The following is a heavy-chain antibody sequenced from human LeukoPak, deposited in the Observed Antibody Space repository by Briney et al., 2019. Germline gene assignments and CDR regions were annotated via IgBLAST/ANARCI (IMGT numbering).Heavy chain of an antibody. D-gene: IGHD1-26*01. V-gene: IGHV1-2*02. CDR2: INPNSGGT. CDR1: GYTFTGYY. Sequence: ASVTVSCKASGYTFTGYYMHWVRPAPGKGLEGMGWINPNSGGTNYAQNFQGRVTMTRDTSISTAYMELSRLRSDDTAVYCCARDSQWDLAYYMDVWGKGTTVTVSS. J-gene: IGHJ6*03. CDR3: ARDSQWDLAYYMDV.